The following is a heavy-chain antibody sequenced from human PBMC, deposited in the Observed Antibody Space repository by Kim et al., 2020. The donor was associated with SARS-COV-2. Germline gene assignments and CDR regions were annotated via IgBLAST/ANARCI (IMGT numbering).Heavy chain of an antibody. CDR1: GGSFSGYY. V-gene: IGHV4-34*01. J-gene: IGHJ6*01. D-gene: IGHD4-17*01. CDR3: ARVRTTVTTWYYYYYGMDV. CDR2: INHSGST. Sequence: SETLSLTCAVYGGSFSGYYWSWIRQPPGKGLEWIGEINHSGSTNYNPSLKSRVTISVDTSKNQFSLKLSSVTAADTAGYYCARVRTTVTTWYYYYYGMDV.